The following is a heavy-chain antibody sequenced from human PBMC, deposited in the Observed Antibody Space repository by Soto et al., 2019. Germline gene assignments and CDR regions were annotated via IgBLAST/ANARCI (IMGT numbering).Heavy chain of an antibody. CDR3: ARDPPTGTTLDWADS. CDR1: GFSFSSDS. Sequence: EVQLVESGGGLVKPGGSLRLSCAASGFSFSSDSMGWVHQAPGKGLEWVSSISSSGSFMNYADSVKGRFTISRDNAKNSPYLQMSTLKDKDTPVYYCARDPPTGTTLDWADSWGQGTLVTVSS. D-gene: IGHD1-7*01. V-gene: IGHV3-21*01. J-gene: IGHJ4*02. CDR2: ISSSGSFM.